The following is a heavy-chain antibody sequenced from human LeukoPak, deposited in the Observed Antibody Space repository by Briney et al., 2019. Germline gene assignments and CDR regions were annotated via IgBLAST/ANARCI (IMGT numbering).Heavy chain of an antibody. Sequence: KSSETLCLTCTVSGGSISSSSYYWGWIRQPPGKGLEWVGSSFYSGSAYYNPSLKSRVTISVYTSKNQFSLKLSSVTAADTAVYYCARRPAVYGANPEYYFDFWGLGTLVTVSS. CDR1: GGSISSSSYY. V-gene: IGHV4-39*01. D-gene: IGHD4-23*01. J-gene: IGHJ4*02. CDR3: ARRPAVYGANPEYYFDF. CDR2: SFYSGSA.